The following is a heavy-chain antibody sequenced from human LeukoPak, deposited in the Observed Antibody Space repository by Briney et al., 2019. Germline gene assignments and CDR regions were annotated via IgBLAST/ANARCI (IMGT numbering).Heavy chain of an antibody. Sequence: PSETLSLTCTVSGGSISSSSYYWGWIRQPPGKGLEWIGSIYYSGSTYYNPSLKSRVTISVDTSKNQFSLKLSSVTAADTAVYYCARLSSLMCFGYWGQGTLVTVSS. CDR2: IYYSGST. D-gene: IGHD3-10*02. CDR1: GGSISSSSYY. CDR3: ARLSSLMCFGY. V-gene: IGHV4-39*01. J-gene: IGHJ4*02.